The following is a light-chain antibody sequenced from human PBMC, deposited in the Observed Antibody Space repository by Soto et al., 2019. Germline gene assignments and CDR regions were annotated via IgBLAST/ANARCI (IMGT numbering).Light chain of an antibody. J-gene: IGKJ5*01. V-gene: IGKV1-39*01. CDR1: QSISGY. Sequence: DIQMTQSPSSLSASLGDRVTITCLASQSISGYLNWYQQKPGKAPNLLIYAASSLQSGVPSRFSGSGSGTDFTLTINSLHPEDFATYYCQQSYSTPITFGQGTRLEIK. CDR3: QQSYSTPIT. CDR2: AAS.